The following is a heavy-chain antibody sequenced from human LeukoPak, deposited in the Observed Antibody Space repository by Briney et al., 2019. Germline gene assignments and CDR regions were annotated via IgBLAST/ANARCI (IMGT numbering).Heavy chain of an antibody. J-gene: IGHJ1*01. V-gene: IGHV1-69*13. CDR2: IIPIFGTA. CDR1: GGTFSSHA. Sequence: SVKVSCKASGGTFSSHAISWVRQAPGQGLEWMGGIIPIFGTASYAQKFQGRVTITADESTSTAYMELSSLRSEDTAVYYCARDGHGEGFQHWGQGTLVTVSS. CDR3: ARDGHGEGFQH. D-gene: IGHD3-10*01.